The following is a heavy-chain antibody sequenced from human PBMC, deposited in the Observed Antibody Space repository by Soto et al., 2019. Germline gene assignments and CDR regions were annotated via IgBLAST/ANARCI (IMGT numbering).Heavy chain of an antibody. CDR3: AREHGYQVHSLYNWFDP. V-gene: IGHV3-48*03. CDR1: GFTFSNYE. CDR2: IGSSGDTM. Sequence: GGSLRLSCAASGFTFSNYEMNWVRQAPGKEPEWISYIGSSGDTMYYADSVRGRFTVSRDNAKNSLSLQMTSLRAEDTAVYYCAREHGYQVHSLYNWFDPWGQGTLVTVSS. D-gene: IGHD1-1*01. J-gene: IGHJ5*02.